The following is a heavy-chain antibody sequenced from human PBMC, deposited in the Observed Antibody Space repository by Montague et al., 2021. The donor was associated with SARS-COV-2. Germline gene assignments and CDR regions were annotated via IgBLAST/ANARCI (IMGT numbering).Heavy chain of an antibody. CDR1: GGSFSDYK. Sequence: SETLSLTCAVYGGSFSDYKWTWIRQSPGKGLEWLGQISHSGSANYNPSLKSRVTISVDTAKNQFSLKLTSVTVADTAVYYCTRGAPGYWGQGAPVTVSS. CDR2: ISHSGSA. CDR3: TRGAPGY. V-gene: IGHV4-34*01. J-gene: IGHJ4*02.